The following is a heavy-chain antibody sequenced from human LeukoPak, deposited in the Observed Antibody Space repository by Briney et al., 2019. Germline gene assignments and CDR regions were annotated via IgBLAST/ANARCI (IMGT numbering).Heavy chain of an antibody. J-gene: IGHJ4*02. Sequence: PSETLSLTCAVYGGSFSGYYWSWTRQPPGKGLEWIGEINHSGSTNYNPSLKSRVTISVDTSKNQFSLKLSSVTAADTAVYYCARLSYTLLDYWGQGTLVTVSS. CDR3: ARLSYTLLDY. D-gene: IGHD3-16*01. CDR2: INHSGST. V-gene: IGHV4-34*01. CDR1: GGSFSGYY.